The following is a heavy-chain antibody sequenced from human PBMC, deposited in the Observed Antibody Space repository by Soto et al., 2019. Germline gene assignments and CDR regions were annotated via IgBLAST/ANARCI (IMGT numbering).Heavy chain of an antibody. J-gene: IGHJ4*02. D-gene: IGHD3-10*01. V-gene: IGHV3-48*02. CDR3: ARDPYCGSGTYHPNINF. CDR1: GFTFSSHS. Sequence: EVQLVESGGGLVQPGGSLRLSCAASGFTFSSHSMNWVRQAPGKGLEWVSYISSTSSAIYYADSVKGRFTISRDNAKKSLYLKLIRLSDEVRGVYYFARDPYCGSGTYHPNINFWVLGVRVTVSS. CDR2: ISSTSSAI.